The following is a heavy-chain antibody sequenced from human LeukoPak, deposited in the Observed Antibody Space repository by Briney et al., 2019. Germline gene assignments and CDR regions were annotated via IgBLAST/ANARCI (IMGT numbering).Heavy chain of an antibody. CDR1: GFTFSSYW. Sequence: PGGSLRLSCAASGFTFSSYWMSWVRQAPGKGLEWVANIKQDGSEKYYVDSVKGRFTISRDNAKNSLYLQMNSLRAEDTAVYYCARDLSISVRGVIGRRAHSNYFDYWGQGTLVTVSS. CDR2: IKQDGSEK. J-gene: IGHJ4*02. D-gene: IGHD3-10*01. V-gene: IGHV3-7*01. CDR3: ARDLSISVRGVIGRRAHSNYFDY.